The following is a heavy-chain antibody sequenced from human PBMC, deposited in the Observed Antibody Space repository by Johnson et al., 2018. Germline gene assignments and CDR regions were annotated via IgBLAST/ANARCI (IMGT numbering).Heavy chain of an antibody. CDR2: ISYDGTDK. Sequence: QLVESGGGVVQPGRSLRLSCAASGFTFSSYDMHWVRQAPGKGLEWVAVISYDGTDKDYADSVKGRFTISRDNSENTLYLQMNSRRAEETAVYYCATEPCGGGCYREYLHHWGQGTLVTVSS. V-gene: IGHV3-30*03. CDR1: GFTFSSYD. CDR3: ATEPCGGGCYREYLHH. D-gene: IGHD2-21*02. J-gene: IGHJ1*01.